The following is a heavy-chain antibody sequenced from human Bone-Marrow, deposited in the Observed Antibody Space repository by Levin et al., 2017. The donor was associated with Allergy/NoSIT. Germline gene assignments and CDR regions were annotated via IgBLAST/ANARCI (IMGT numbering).Heavy chain of an antibody. V-gene: IGHV3-73*01. CDR1: GFTFSGSA. CDR2: IRSKANSYAT. J-gene: IGHJ3*02. CDR3: TRHKTPWYSSGGDI. D-gene: IGHD6-19*01. Sequence: GGSLRLSCAASGFTFSGSAMHWVRQASGKGLEWVGRIRSKANSYATAYAASVKGRFTISRDDSKNTAYLQMNSLKTEDTAVYYCTRHKTPWYSSGGDIWGQGTMVTVSS.